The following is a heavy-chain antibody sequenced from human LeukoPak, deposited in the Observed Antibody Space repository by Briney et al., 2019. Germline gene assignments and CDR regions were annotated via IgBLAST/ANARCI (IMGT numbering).Heavy chain of an antibody. CDR2: IYYSGST. J-gene: IGHJ4*02. CDR3: ARAPEYGLYYFDY. V-gene: IGHV4-39*07. Sequence: SETLSLTCAVYGGSFSSYYWGWIRQPPGKGLEWIGSIYYSGSTYYNPSLKSRVTISVDTSKNQFSLKLSSVTAADTAVYYCARAPEYGLYYFDYWGQGTLVTVSS. D-gene: IGHD1-14*01. CDR1: GGSFSSYY.